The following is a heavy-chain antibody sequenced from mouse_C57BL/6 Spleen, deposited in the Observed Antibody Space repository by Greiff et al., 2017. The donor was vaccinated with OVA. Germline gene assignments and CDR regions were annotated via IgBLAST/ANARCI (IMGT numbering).Heavy chain of an antibody. J-gene: IGHJ3*01. CDR2: IYPGNSDT. CDR1: GYTFTSYW. CDR3: TRAYSGAY. V-gene: IGHV1-5*01. D-gene: IGHD2-10*01. Sequence: VQLKQSGTVLARPGASVKMSCKTSGYTFTSYWMHWVKQRPGQGLEWIGAIYPGNSDTSYNQKFKGKATLTAVTSASTAYMELSSLTNEDSAVYYCTRAYSGAYWGQGTLVTVSA.